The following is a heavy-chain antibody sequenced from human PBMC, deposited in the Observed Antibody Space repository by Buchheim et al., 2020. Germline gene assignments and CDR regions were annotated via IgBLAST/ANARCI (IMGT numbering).Heavy chain of an antibody. D-gene: IGHD3-10*01. Sequence: QVQLVESGGGVVQPGRSLRLSCAASGFTFSSYGMHWVRQAPGKGLEWVAVIWYDGSNEYHADSVKGRFTISRDNSKNTLYVQMNTLRAEDTAVYYCARASEDTMIRGLLYGMDVWGQGTT. V-gene: IGHV3-33*01. CDR3: ARASEDTMIRGLLYGMDV. J-gene: IGHJ6*02. CDR1: GFTFSSYG. CDR2: IWYDGSNE.